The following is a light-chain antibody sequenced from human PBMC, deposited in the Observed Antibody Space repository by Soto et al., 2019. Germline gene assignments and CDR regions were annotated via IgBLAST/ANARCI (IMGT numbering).Light chain of an antibody. CDR1: QSLLHSDGYNY. CDR2: LAS. CDR3: QQYGSSPTWT. V-gene: IGKV2-28*01. J-gene: IGKJ1*01. Sequence: EIVMTQSPLSLPVTPGEPASISCRSSQSLLHSDGYNYLAWYLQKPGHSPQLLIDLASSRASGVPDRFSGSGSGTDFTLKISRVEAEDVGVYYCQQYGSSPTWTFGQGTKVDIK.